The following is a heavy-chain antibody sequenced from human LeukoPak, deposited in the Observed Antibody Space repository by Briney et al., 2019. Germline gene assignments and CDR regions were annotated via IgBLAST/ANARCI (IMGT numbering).Heavy chain of an antibody. CDR1: GGTFSSYA. CDR3: AKGGYYDIFTGYLDWFHP. CDR2: IIPIFGTA. V-gene: IGHV1-69*05. Sequence: SVKVSCKASGGTFSSYAISWVRQAPGQGLEWMGRIIPIFGTANYAQKFQGRVTITTDKSTSTAYTELSSLRSEDTAVYYCAKGGYYDIFTGYLDWFHPWGQGTLVTVSS. J-gene: IGHJ5*02. D-gene: IGHD3-9*01.